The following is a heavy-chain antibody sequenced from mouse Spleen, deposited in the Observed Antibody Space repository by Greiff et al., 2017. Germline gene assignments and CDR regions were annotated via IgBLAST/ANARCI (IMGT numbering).Heavy chain of an antibody. V-gene: IGHV1-62-2*01. Sequence: SGAELVKPGASVKLSCKASGYTFTEYTIHWVKQRSGQGLEWIGWFYPGSGSIKYNEKFKDKATLTADKSSSTVYMELSRLTSEDSAVYFCARHEGNYYGSSYWYFDVWGAGTTVTVSS. J-gene: IGHJ1*01. CDR1: GYTFTEYT. CDR2: FYPGSGSI. CDR3: ARHEGNYYGSSYWYFDV. D-gene: IGHD1-1*01.